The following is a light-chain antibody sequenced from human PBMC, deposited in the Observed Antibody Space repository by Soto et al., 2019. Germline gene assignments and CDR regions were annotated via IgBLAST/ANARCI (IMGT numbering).Light chain of an antibody. J-gene: IGKJ1*01. CDR2: GAS. Sequence: EIVLTQFPGTLSLSPGERATLSCRASQSVSSNYLAWYQQRPGQPPNLLIFGASNRAPGIPDRFSGSGSGTDFTLTISRLEPEDCAVYYCQQYGSSIKTFGQGTKVDIK. CDR1: QSVSSNY. V-gene: IGKV3-20*01. CDR3: QQYGSSIKT.